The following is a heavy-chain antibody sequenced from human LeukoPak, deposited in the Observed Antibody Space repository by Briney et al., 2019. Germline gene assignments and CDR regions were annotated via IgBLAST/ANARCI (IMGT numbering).Heavy chain of an antibody. J-gene: IGHJ4*02. CDR1: GFTFSSYG. CDR2: IGGRDGST. D-gene: IGHD3-10*01. Sequence: GGSLRLSCAASGFTFSSYGMSWVRQAPGKGLEWVSAIGGRDGSTYYADSVKGRFTISRDNSKNTLYVQMNSLRAEDTAVYYCAKGHYYGSRSLDYWGQGTLVTVSS. CDR3: AKGHYYGSRSLDY. V-gene: IGHV3-23*01.